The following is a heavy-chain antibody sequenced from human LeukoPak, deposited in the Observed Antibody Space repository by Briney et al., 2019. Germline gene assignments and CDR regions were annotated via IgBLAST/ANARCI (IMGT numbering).Heavy chain of an antibody. J-gene: IGHJ5*02. V-gene: IGHV3-30*18. CDR2: ISYDGSNK. D-gene: IGHD6-19*01. CDR1: GFTFSSYG. CDR3: AKGKYSSGSDWFDP. Sequence: GRSLRLSCAASGFTFSSYGMHWIRQAPGKGLEWVAVISYDGSNKYYADSVKGRFTISRDNSKNTLHLQMNSLRAEDTAVYYCAKGKYSSGSDWFDPWGQGTLVTVSS.